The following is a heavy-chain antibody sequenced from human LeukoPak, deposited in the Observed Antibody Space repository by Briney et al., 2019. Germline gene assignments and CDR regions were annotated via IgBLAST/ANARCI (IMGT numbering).Heavy chain of an antibody. Sequence: SETLPLTCTVSGGSISSYYWSWIRQPPGEGLKWIGCIYYRGSTNYNPSLKSRVTISVDTSKNQFSLKLSSVTAADTAVYYCARASPGFSRIPYYYYYCYMDVWGKGTTVTVSS. CDR3: ARASPGFSRIPYYYYYCYMDV. CDR2: IYYRGST. D-gene: IGHD2-15*01. J-gene: IGHJ6*03. CDR1: GGSISSYY. V-gene: IGHV4-59*01.